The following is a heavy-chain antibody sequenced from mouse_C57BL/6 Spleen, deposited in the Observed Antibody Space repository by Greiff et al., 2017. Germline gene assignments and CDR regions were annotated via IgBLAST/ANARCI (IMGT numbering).Heavy chain of an antibody. CDR1: GYTFTDYE. Sequence: QVQLQQSGAELVRPGASVTLSCKASGYTFTDYEMHWVKQTPVHGLEWIGAIDPETGGTAYNQKFKGKAILTADKSSSTAYMELRSLTSEDSAVYYCTRDYDYEDYFDYWGQGTTLTVSS. CDR2: IDPETGGT. V-gene: IGHV1-15*01. CDR3: TRDYDYEDYFDY. D-gene: IGHD2-4*01. J-gene: IGHJ2*01.